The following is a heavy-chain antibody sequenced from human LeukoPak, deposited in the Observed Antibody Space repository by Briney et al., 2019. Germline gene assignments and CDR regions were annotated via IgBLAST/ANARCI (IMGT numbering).Heavy chain of an antibody. CDR3: ARSPPNWGLKYYFDY. CDR1: GFTVSSNY. J-gene: IGHJ4*02. V-gene: IGHV3-53*01. Sequence: GGSLRLSCATSGFTVSSNYMSWVRQAPGKGLEWVSVIYSGGSTYYADSVKGRFTISRDNSKNTLYLQMNSLRAEDTAVYYCARSPPNWGLKYYFDYWGQGTLVTVSS. D-gene: IGHD7-27*01. CDR2: IYSGGST.